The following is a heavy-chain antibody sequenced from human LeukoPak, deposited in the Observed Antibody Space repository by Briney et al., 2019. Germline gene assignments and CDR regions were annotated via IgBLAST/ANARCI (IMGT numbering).Heavy chain of an antibody. Sequence: GGSLRLSCAASGFTFSDYYMSWIRQAPGKGLEWVSYISSSGSTIYYADSVKGRFTISRDNAKNSLYLQMNSLRTEDTAVYYCARTQYCSSTSCLNYRGNWFDPWGQGTLVTVSS. CDR3: ARTQYCSSTSCLNYRGNWFDP. J-gene: IGHJ5*02. CDR2: ISSSGSTI. D-gene: IGHD2-2*01. V-gene: IGHV3-11*04. CDR1: GFTFSDYY.